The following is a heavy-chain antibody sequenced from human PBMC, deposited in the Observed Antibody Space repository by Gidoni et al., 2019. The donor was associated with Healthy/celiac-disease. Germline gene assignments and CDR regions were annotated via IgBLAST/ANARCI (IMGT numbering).Heavy chain of an antibody. CDR3: AKDSSRYCSGGSCYGLDY. Sequence: QVQLVESGGGVVQPGRSLRLSCAASGFTFSSYGMHWVRQAPGKGLEWVAVISYDGSNKYYADSVKGRFTISRDNSKNTLYLQMNSLRAEDTAVYYCAKDSSRYCSGGSCYGLDYWGQGTLVTVSS. D-gene: IGHD2-15*01. V-gene: IGHV3-30*18. CDR1: GFTFSSYG. J-gene: IGHJ4*02. CDR2: ISYDGSNK.